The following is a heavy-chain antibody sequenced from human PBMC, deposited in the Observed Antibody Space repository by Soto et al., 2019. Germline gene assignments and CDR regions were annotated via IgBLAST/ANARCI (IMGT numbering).Heavy chain of an antibody. CDR3: ARAYGYYFDY. V-gene: IGHV4-59*01. Sequence: SETLSLTCTVSGVSIISYYWSWIRQPPGKGLEWIGYIYYSGSTNYNPSLKSRVTISVDTSKNQFSLKLSSVTAADTAVYYCARAYGYYFDYWGQGTLVTSPQ. D-gene: IGHD4-17*01. J-gene: IGHJ4*02. CDR2: IYYSGST. CDR1: GVSIISYY.